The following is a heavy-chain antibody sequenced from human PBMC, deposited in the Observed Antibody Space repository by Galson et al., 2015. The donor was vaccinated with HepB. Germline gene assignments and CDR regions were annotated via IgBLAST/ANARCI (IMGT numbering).Heavy chain of an antibody. J-gene: IGHJ5*02. CDR2: INSDGTST. V-gene: IGHV3-74*01. CDR3: ARQVDNRFDP. Sequence: SLRLSCAASGFTFTPFWMHWVRQTPEKGLVSVSRINSDGTSTNYADSVKGRFTISRDNAKNTLYLQMNSLRAEDTAVYYCARQVDNRFDPWGQGTLVTVSS. CDR1: GFTFTPFW.